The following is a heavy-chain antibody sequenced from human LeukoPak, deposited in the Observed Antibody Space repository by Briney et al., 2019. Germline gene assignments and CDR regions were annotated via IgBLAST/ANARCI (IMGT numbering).Heavy chain of an antibody. D-gene: IGHD4-23*01. J-gene: IGHJ4*02. CDR3: AREDYGGNAFDY. CDR2: INPNSGGT. V-gene: IGHV1-2*02. CDR1: GYTFTGYY. Sequence: ASVKVSCKASGYTFTGYYMHWVRQAPGQGLEWMGWINPNSGGTNYAQKFQGRVTMTRDTSISTVYMELSRLRSDDTAVYYCAREDYGGNAFDYWGQGTLVTVSS.